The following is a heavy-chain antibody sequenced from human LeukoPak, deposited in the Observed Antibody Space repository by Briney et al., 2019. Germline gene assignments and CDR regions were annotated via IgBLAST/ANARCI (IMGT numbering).Heavy chain of an antibody. V-gene: IGHV4-59*01. CDR2: IYYSGST. Sequence: SETLSLTCAVYGGSFSGYYWSWIRQSPGKGLEWIGYIYYSGSTNYNTSLKSRVTISVDTSKNQFSLKLSSVTAADTAVYYCVRDIYDSGSYIDYWGQGTLVTVSS. D-gene: IGHD3-10*01. CDR3: VRDIYDSGSYIDY. CDR1: GGSFSGYY. J-gene: IGHJ4*02.